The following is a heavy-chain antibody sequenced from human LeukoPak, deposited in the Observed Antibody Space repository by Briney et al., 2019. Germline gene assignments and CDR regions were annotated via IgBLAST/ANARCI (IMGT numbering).Heavy chain of an antibody. J-gene: IGHJ2*01. CDR3: AREGYSSGWRNWYFDL. CDR1: GFTFSNSP. D-gene: IGHD6-19*01. CDR2: ISSDGGNT. V-gene: IGHV3-64*01. Sequence: GGSLRLSCAASGFTFSNSPMHWVRQAPGKGLEYVSAISSDGGNTYYANSVKGRFNISRDNSKNTLYLQMGSLRAEDMAVYYCAREGYSSGWRNWYFDLWGRGTLVTVSS.